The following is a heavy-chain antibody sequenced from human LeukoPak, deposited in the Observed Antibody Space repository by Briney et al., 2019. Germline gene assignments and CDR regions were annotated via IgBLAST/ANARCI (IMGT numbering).Heavy chain of an antibody. CDR3: AKSRGYSYGYYYFDY. CDR2: ISGSGGST. J-gene: IGHJ4*02. D-gene: IGHD5-18*01. V-gene: IGHV3-23*01. Sequence: PGGSLRLSCAASGFTFSSYAMSWVRQAPGKGLEWVSAISGSGGSTYYADSVKGRFTISRDNSKNTLYLQMNSLRAEDTAVYYCAKSRGYSYGYYYFDYWGQGTLVTVSS. CDR1: GFTFSSYA.